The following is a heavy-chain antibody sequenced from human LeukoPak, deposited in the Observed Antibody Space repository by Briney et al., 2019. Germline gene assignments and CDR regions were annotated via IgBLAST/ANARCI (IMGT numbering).Heavy chain of an antibody. Sequence: PGGSLRLSCAVSGFTVSGDYMSWVRQAPGKGLEWVSVIYSGGSTYYADSVKGRFTISRDNSKNTLYLQMNSLRAEDTAVYYCAKTAMRNYYYYYMDVWGKGTTVTISS. CDR1: GFTVSGDY. CDR3: AKTAMRNYYYYYMDV. D-gene: IGHD5-18*01. CDR2: IYSGGST. J-gene: IGHJ6*03. V-gene: IGHV3-53*05.